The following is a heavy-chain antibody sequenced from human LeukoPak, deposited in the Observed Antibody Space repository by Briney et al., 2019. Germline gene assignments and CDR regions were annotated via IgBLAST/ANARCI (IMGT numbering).Heavy chain of an antibody. Sequence: SETLSLTCTVSGGAISSYYWNWIRQPPGKGLEWIGYTHYSGTTNYNPSLKSRVTISVDTSKNQFSLKLSSVTAADTAVYYCARYPFYGDSWYFDLWGRGTLVTVSS. CDR2: THYSGTT. D-gene: IGHD4-17*01. CDR1: GGAISSYY. CDR3: ARYPFYGDSWYFDL. J-gene: IGHJ2*01. V-gene: IGHV4-59*01.